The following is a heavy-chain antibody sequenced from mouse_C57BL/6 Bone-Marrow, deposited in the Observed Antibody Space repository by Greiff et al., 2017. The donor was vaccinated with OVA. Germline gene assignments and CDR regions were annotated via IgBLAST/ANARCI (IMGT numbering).Heavy chain of an antibody. D-gene: IGHD1-1*01. CDR3: TRLTTVVSTRHY. V-gene: IGHV1-5*01. J-gene: IGHJ2*01. CDR2: IYPGNSDT. Sequence: VQLQQSGTVLARPGASVKMSCKTSGYTFTSYWMHWVKQRPGQGLEWIGAIYPGNSDTSYNQKFKGKAKLTAVTSASTAYMELSSLTNEYSAVYYCTRLTTVVSTRHYWGQGTTLTVSS. CDR1: GYTFTSYW.